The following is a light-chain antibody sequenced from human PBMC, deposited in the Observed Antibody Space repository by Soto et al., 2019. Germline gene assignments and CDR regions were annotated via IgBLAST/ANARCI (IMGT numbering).Light chain of an antibody. J-gene: IGKJ5*01. V-gene: IGKV3-20*01. CDR3: QQYHNSIT. Sequence: PGERAIFSCRASQSVGSNIAWYQQKPGQSPRLLIYGTSSRATGIPDRFSGSGSGTDFTLTISRLEPEDFAVYYCQQYHNSITFGQGTRLEIK. CDR1: QSVGSN. CDR2: GTS.